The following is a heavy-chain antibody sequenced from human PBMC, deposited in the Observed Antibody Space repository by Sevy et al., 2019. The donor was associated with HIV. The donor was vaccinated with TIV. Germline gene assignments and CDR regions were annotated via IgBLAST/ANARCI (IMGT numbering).Heavy chain of an antibody. D-gene: IGHD3-22*01. J-gene: IGHJ5*02. CDR1: GYTFTVYY. Sequence: ASVKVSCKDSGYTFTVYYVHWVRQAPGQGLEWMGWINPNSGGRNYAQKFQGRVTMTRDTSISTAYMELSRLRSDDTAVYYCAREDYDSTDNWFDPWGQGTLVTVSS. V-gene: IGHV1-2*02. CDR3: AREDYDSTDNWFDP. CDR2: INPNSGGR.